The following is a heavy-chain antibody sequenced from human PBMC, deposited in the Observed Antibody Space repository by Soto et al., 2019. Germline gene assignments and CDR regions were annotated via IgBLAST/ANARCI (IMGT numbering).Heavy chain of an antibody. CDR1: GGSFSGYY. V-gene: IGHV4-34*01. Sequence: SETLSLTCAVYGGSFSGYYWTWIRQPPGTGLEWIGEINHSGSTNYNPSLKNRVTISLDKSNNQFSLRLTSMTAADTAVYYCATLPPRIVVVMTDLPTWGQGTLVTVSS. D-gene: IGHD2-15*01. CDR3: ATLPPRIVVVMTDLPT. J-gene: IGHJ5*02. CDR2: INHSGST.